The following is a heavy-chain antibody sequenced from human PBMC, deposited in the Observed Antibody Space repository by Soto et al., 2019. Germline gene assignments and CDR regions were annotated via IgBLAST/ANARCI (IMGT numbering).Heavy chain of an antibody. CDR3: VRGAYRADWVDP. Sequence: DVQLLESGGGIVQPGGSLRLSCTASGFPFISYWMHWVRQAPGKGLVWVSRINSDGRIINYADSVKGRFTISRDNAKNTVDLKMNSLRGENTAVYVCVRGAYRADWVDPWGQGTLVTVSS. CDR1: GFPFISYW. CDR2: INSDGRII. J-gene: IGHJ5*02. D-gene: IGHD5-12*01. V-gene: IGHV3-74*01.